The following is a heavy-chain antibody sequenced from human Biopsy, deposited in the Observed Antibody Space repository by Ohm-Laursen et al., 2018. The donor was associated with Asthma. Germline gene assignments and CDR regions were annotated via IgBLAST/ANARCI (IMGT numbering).Heavy chain of an antibody. CDR3: ARSDSSNWSHYYFDY. Sequence: SQRLSCTASGFAVSRDHMFWVRQAPGKGLEWVSVIYSGGTSHTAESVRGRFTISRDYSKNTLYLQMHSLRAEDTAVYYCARSDSSNWSHYYFDYWGQGTLVTVSS. CDR1: GFAVSRDH. J-gene: IGHJ4*02. V-gene: IGHV3-53*01. CDR2: IYSGGTS. D-gene: IGHD3-22*01.